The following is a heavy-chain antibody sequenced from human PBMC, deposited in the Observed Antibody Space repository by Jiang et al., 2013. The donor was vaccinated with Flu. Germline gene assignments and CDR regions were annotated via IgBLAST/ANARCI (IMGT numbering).Heavy chain of an antibody. D-gene: IGHD2-2*01. V-gene: IGHV3-23*01. CDR3: AKAGVVFCSSTSCYPTFDN. CDR2: ISGSGGSA. J-gene: IGHJ4*02. Sequence: SAISGSGGSAYYADSVKGRFTISRDNSKNTLFLQMNSLRADNTAIYYCAKAGVVFCSSTSCYPTFDNWGQGTLVTVSS.